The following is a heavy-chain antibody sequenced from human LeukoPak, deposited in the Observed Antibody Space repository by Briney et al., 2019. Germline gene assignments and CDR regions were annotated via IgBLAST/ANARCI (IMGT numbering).Heavy chain of an antibody. CDR2: IYYSGST. J-gene: IGHJ4*02. V-gene: IGHV4-59*01. CDR1: GGSISSYY. CDR3: ARVYSSSRYLDY. D-gene: IGHD6-13*01. Sequence: SETLSLTCTVSGGSISSYYWSWIRQPPGKGLEWNGYIYYSGSTNYNPSLKSRVTISVDTSKNQFSLKLSSVTAADTAVYYCARVYSSSRYLDYWGQGTLVTVSS.